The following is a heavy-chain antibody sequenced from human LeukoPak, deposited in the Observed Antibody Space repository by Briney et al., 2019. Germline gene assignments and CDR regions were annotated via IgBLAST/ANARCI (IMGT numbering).Heavy chain of an antibody. D-gene: IGHD5-18*01. CDR3: AKSECMDTAMVTEGINCFGP. CDR1: GFTFSSYG. V-gene: IGHV3-30*02. Sequence: GGSLSLSCAASGFTFSSYGMHWVRQGPGRGVGWVSFIRYDGNEKSYGVSVKGRFTISRDNSKNTLYLEMNSLRPQGRGVYYGAKSECMDTAMVTEGINCFGPWGQGTLVTVSS. CDR2: IRYDGNEK. J-gene: IGHJ5*02.